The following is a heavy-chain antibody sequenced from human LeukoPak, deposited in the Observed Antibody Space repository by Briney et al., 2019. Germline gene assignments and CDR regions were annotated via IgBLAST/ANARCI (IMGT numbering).Heavy chain of an antibody. D-gene: IGHD3-10*01. J-gene: IGHJ4*02. V-gene: IGHV3-23*01. CDR2: ISGSGGST. CDR1: GFTFSSYA. Sequence: PGGSLRLSCAASGFTFSSYAMSWVRRAPGKGLEWVSAISGSGGSTYYADSVKGRFTISRDNSKNTLYLQMNSLRAEDTAVYYCAKEFTPWFGDPTGFDYWGQGTLVTVSS. CDR3: AKEFTPWFGDPTGFDY.